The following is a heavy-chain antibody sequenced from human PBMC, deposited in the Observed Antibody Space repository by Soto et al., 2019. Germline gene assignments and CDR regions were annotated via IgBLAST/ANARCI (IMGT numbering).Heavy chain of an antibody. D-gene: IGHD2-15*01. CDR1: GGTFSSYA. V-gene: IGHV1-69*13. Sequence: SVKVSCKASGGTFSSYAISWVRQAPGQGLEWMGGIIPIFGTANYAQKFQGRVTITADESTSAAYMELSSLRSEDTAVYYCARDRDIVVVKHGGENWFDPPAQGTPVTVSS. J-gene: IGHJ5*02. CDR2: IIPIFGTA. CDR3: ARDRDIVVVKHGGENWFDP.